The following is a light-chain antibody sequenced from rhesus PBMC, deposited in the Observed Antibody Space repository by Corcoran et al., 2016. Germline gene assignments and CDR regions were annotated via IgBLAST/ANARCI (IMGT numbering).Light chain of an antibody. CDR3: QQGYNTPLT. CDR1: QGISSY. CDR2: DAS. V-gene: IGKV1-18*01. Sequence: DIQLTQSPSSLSASVGDRVTITCRASQGISSYLAWYQQKSGKATKLLIFDASSLQSGVPSRFSGSGSGTVYTLTISSLQPQDFATYYCQQGYNTPLTFGGGTKVEIK. J-gene: IGKJ4*01.